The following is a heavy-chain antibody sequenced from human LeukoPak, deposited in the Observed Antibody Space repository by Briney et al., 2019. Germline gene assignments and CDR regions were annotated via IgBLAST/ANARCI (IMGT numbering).Heavy chain of an antibody. J-gene: IGHJ4*02. CDR1: GFTFNNYA. CDR3: AKDIEDDLWSGYFD. D-gene: IGHD3-3*01. V-gene: IGHV3-23*01. Sequence: GGSLRLSCAASGFTFNNYAMTWVRQAPGKGLEWVSVISAGGGSTYNADSVKGRFTISRDSSKNTLYLQMNSLRAEDTAIYYCAKDIEDDLWSGYFDWGQGTLVTVSS. CDR2: ISAGGGST.